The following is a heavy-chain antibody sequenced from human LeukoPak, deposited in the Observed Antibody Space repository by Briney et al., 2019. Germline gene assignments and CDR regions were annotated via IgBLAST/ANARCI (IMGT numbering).Heavy chain of an antibody. CDR3: ARDSYYYGSGSYYFDY. D-gene: IGHD3-10*01. V-gene: IGHV4-4*07. Sequence: SETLSLTCTVSGGSISSYYWSWIRQPAGKGLEWIGRIYTSGSTNYNPSLKSRVTMSVDTSKNQFSLKLSSVTAADTAVYYCARDSYYYGSGSYYFDYWGQGTLVTVSS. CDR1: GGSISSYY. CDR2: IYTSGST. J-gene: IGHJ4*02.